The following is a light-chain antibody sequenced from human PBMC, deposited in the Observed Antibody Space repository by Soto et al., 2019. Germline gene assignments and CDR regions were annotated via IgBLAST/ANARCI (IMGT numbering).Light chain of an antibody. CDR1: QSVSSY. J-gene: IGKJ2*01. CDR3: QQRSNWPMYT. Sequence: EIVLTRSPATLSLSPGERATLSRRASQSVSSYLAWYQQKPGQAPRLLIYDASNRATDIPARFSGSGSGTDFTLTISSLEPEDFAVYYCQQRSNWPMYTFGQGTKVDIK. V-gene: IGKV3-11*01. CDR2: DAS.